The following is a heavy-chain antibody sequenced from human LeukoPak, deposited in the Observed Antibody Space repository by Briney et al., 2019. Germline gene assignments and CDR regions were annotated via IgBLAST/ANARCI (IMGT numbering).Heavy chain of an antibody. CDR1: GDSVSSNSAA. D-gene: IGHD6-19*01. J-gene: IGHJ6*03. V-gene: IGHV6-1*01. CDR3: ARAQWLVRYYYYYYYMDV. CDR2: TYYRSKWYN. Sequence: QTLSLTCAISGDSVSSNSAAWNWIRQSPSRGLEWLGRTYYRSKWYNDYAVSVKSRITINPDTSKNQFSLQLNSVTPEDTAVYYCARAQWLVRYYYYYYYMDVWGKGTTVTVSS.